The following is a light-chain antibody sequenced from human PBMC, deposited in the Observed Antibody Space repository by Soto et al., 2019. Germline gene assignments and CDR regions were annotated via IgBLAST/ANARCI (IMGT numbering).Light chain of an antibody. CDR1: SSDVGGYNY. CDR3: SSYAGSKTL. Sequence: QSALTQPPSAAGSPGQSVPISCTGTSSDVGGYNYVSWYQQHPGKAPKLMIYEVSKRPSGVPDRFSGSKSGNTASLTVSGLQAEDEADYYCSSYAGSKTLFGGGTQLPVL. CDR2: EVS. J-gene: IGLJ2*01. V-gene: IGLV2-8*01.